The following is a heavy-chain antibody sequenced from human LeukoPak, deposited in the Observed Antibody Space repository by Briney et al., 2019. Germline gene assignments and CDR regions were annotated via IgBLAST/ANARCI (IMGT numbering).Heavy chain of an antibody. J-gene: IGHJ6*02. CDR2: IYSGGST. D-gene: IGHD4-23*01. Sequence: GGSLRLSCVLSGFTFSGYSMIWVRQAPGKGLDWVSVIYSGGSTYYADSVKGRFTISRDNSKNTLYLQMNSLRAEDTAVYYCARGAYGGEEGMDVWGQGTTVTVSS. CDR1: GFTFSGYS. V-gene: IGHV3-66*01. CDR3: ARGAYGGEEGMDV.